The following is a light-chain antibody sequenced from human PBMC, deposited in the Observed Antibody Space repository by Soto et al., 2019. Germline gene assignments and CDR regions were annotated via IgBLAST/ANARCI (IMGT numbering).Light chain of an antibody. Sequence: EIVMTQSPATLSVSPGGRATLSCRASQSISDTLAWYQQKPGQAPRLLIHGASTRAPGFPARFSGSGSGTEFTLTISSLQSEDFATYFCHSRAFGQGTRLEIK. CDR3: HSRA. J-gene: IGKJ5*01. CDR1: QSISDT. CDR2: GAS. V-gene: IGKV3-15*01.